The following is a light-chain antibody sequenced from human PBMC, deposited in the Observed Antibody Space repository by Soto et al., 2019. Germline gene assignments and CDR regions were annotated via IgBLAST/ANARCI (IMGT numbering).Light chain of an antibody. CDR1: QSVGSNF. V-gene: IGKV3D-20*02. J-gene: IGKJ3*01. CDR2: AAT. Sequence: EVVLTQSPGTLSLSPGERATLSCRASQSVGSNFVAWYQQKTGQPPSLLIYAATARATGVPDRFSGSGSGTDFTLTISSLEPEDFAVYYCQQRSNWPVFTFGPGTKVDIK. CDR3: QQRSNWPVFT.